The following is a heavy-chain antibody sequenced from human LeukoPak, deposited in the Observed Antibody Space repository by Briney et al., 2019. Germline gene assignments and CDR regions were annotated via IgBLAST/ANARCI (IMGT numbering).Heavy chain of an antibody. V-gene: IGHV1-69*04. D-gene: IGHD6-6*01. CDR3: ARSAARLRYYYAMDV. Sequence: ASVKVSCKASGGTFSSYAISWVRQAPGQWLEWMGRIIPILGIANYAQKFQGRVTITADKSTSTAYMELSSLRSEDTAVYFCARSAARLRYYYAMDVWGQGTTVTVCS. CDR2: IIPILGIA. J-gene: IGHJ6*02. CDR1: GGTFSSYA.